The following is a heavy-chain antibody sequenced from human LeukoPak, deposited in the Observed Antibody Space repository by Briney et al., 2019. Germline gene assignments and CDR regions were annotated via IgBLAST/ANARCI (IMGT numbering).Heavy chain of an antibody. CDR1: GGSFSDYY. D-gene: IGHD3-22*01. J-gene: IGHJ6*03. CDR3: ARGHAIVVVRDYYMDV. Sequence: SETLCLTCAVYGGSFSDYYWSWIRQPPGKGLEWIGGIYHSGSTYYNPSPKSRVTIPVDTSKNQFSLKLSSVTAADTAVYYCARGHAIVVVRDYYMDVWGKGTTVTVSS. V-gene: IGHV4-34*01. CDR2: IYHSGST.